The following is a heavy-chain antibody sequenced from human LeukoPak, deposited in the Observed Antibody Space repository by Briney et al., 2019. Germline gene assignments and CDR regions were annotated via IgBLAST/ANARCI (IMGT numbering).Heavy chain of an antibody. V-gene: IGHV3-23*01. CDR2: IRYSGGST. Sequence: GGSLRLSCAASGFTFSSYAMSWVRQAPGKGLEWVSAIRYSGGSTYYADSVKGRFTISRDNAKNTLYLQMQSLRAEDTAVYYCAKDLTVVAQRSFDIWGQGTMVTVSS. J-gene: IGHJ3*02. CDR3: AKDLTVVAQRSFDI. D-gene: IGHD4-23*01. CDR1: GFTFSSYA.